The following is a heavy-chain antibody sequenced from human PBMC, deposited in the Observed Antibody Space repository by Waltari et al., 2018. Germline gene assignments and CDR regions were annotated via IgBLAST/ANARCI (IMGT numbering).Heavy chain of an antibody. CDR3: GGGQGGGRTWSR. CDR1: GGSFSGYY. CDR2: IKHSERT. D-gene: IGHD2-15*01. V-gene: IGHV4-34*01. J-gene: IGHJ4*02. Sequence: QVQLQQWGAGLLKPSETLSLTCAVYGGSFSGYYWSWIRQPPGKGLEWIGEIKHSERTNYNPAHKSRVTRSVDGSKNQLSLKLSSVTAADTAVYYGGGGQGGGRTWSRWGQGTLVTVSS.